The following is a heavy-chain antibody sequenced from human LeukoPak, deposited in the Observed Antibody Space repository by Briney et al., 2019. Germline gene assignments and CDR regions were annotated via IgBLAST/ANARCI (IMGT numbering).Heavy chain of an antibody. Sequence: GGSLRLSCAASGFIFSYYSMNWVRQAPGKGLEWVSSINSNSNYMSYADSVKGRFTISRDNAKNSLYLQMTSLRAEDTAVYYCARSEFEAFDMWGQGTVVTVSS. D-gene: IGHD3-10*01. CDR3: ARSEFEAFDM. CDR1: GFIFSYYS. CDR2: INSNSNYM. V-gene: IGHV3-21*01. J-gene: IGHJ3*02.